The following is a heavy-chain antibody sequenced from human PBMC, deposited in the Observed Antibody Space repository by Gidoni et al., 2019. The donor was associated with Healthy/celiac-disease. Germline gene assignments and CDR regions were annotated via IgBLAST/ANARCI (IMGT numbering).Heavy chain of an antibody. D-gene: IGHD2-15*01. J-gene: IGHJ6*02. CDR1: GFTFSSYG. CDR2: ISYDGSNK. Sequence: QVQLVESGGGVVQPGRSLRLSCAASGFTFSSYGLHWVRQAPGKGLEWVAVISYDGSNKYYADSVKGRFTISRDNPKNTLYLQMNSLRAEDTAVYYCAKDEEVVVAAVTYYYYGMDVWGQGTTVTVSS. CDR3: AKDEEVVVAAVTYYYYGMDV. V-gene: IGHV3-30*18.